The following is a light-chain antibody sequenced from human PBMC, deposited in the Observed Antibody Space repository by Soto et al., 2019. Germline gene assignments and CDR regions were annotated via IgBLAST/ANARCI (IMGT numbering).Light chain of an antibody. V-gene: IGKV1-5*01. CDR2: HAS. CDR3: QQYNSYS. CDR1: QSISNL. J-gene: IGKJ1*01. Sequence: DIQMTQSPSTLPASVGDRVTITCRASQSISNLLAWYQQKPGTAPKVLIYHASNLQSGVPSRFSGSGSGTEFTLTISSLQPDDFATYYCQQYNSYSFGQGTKVDI.